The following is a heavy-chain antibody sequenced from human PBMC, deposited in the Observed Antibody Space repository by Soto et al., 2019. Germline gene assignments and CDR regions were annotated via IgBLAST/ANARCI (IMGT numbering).Heavy chain of an antibody. CDR1: GGTFSSYA. V-gene: IGHV1-69*13. Sequence: SVKVSCKASGGTFSSYAISWVRQAPGQGLEWMGGIIPIFGTANYAQKFQGRVTITADESTSTAYMELSSLRSEDTAVYYCARGREHDIVVVPLDYWGQGTLVTVSS. CDR3: ARGREHDIVVVPLDY. CDR2: IIPIFGTA. D-gene: IGHD2-2*01. J-gene: IGHJ4*02.